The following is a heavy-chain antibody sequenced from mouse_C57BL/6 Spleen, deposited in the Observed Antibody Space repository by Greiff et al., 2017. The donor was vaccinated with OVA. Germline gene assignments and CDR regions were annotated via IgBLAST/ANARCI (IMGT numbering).Heavy chain of an antibody. J-gene: IGHJ2*01. CDR2: ISYSGSP. CDR3: ARHDDGYDY. Sequence: EVQLQQSGPGMVKPSQSLSLTCTVTGYSITSGYDWHWIRHFPGNKLEWMGYISYSGSPNYNPSLKSRISITHDTSKNHFFLKLNSVTTEDTATYYCARHDDGYDYWGQGTTLTVSS. D-gene: IGHD2-3*01. CDR1: GYSITSGYD. V-gene: IGHV3-1*01.